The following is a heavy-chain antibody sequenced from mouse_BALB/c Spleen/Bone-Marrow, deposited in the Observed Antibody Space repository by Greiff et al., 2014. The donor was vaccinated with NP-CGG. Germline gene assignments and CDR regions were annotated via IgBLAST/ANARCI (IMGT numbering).Heavy chain of an antibody. CDR1: GYTFTNSW. J-gene: IGHJ2*01. D-gene: IGHD4-1*01. CDR2: IYPGGIYS. V-gene: IGHV1-63*02. CDR3: ARYWDGYYFDY. Sequence: QVQLQQSGVELVRPGTSVKISCKASGYTFTNSWLGWVKQRPGHGLEWIGDIYPGGIYSTYNEKFKGKATLTADTSSSTAYIQLSSLTSEGSAVYFCARYWDGYYFDYWGQGTTLTVSS.